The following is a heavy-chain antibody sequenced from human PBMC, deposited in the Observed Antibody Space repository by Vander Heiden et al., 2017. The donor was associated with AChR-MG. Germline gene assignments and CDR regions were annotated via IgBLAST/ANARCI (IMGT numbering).Heavy chain of an antibody. J-gene: IGHJ4*02. CDR2: INPNSGGT. Sequence: QVQLVQSGAEVKKPGASVKVFCKASGYTFTGYYMHWVRQAPGQGLEWRGWINPNSGGTNYAQKFQGRVTMTRDTSISTAYMELSSLRSDDTAMDDCARDEGSSSAFDYWGQGTLGTVSS. CDR1: GYTFTGYY. V-gene: IGHV1-2*02. D-gene: IGHD6-6*01. CDR3: ARDEGSSSAFDY.